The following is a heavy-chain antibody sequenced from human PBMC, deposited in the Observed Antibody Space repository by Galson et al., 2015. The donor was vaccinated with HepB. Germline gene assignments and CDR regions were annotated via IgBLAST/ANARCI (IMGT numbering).Heavy chain of an antibody. CDR3: VTTVRGINY. D-gene: IGHD3-10*01. J-gene: IGHJ4*02. CDR1: GFTFNSYA. V-gene: IGHV3-23*01. CDR2: VTSGGDNT. Sequence: SLRLSCAASGFTFNSYAMAWVRQAPGKGLEWVSVVTSGGDNTFYAESVTGRVIVSRENFRNTLYLQTSSLRADDTAVYYCVTTVRGINYWGQGTLLTVSS.